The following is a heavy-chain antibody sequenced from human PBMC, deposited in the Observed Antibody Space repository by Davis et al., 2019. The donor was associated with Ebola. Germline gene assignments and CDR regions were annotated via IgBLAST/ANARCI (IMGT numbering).Heavy chain of an antibody. CDR3: AITIFGVVH. Sequence: GESLKISCAASGFTFDDYGMNWVRQAPGKGLEWVAFIRYDGSNKYYADSVKGRFTISRDNSKNTLYLQMNSLRAEDTAVYYCAITIFGVVHWGQGTMVTVSS. D-gene: IGHD3-3*01. J-gene: IGHJ3*01. CDR1: GFTFDDYG. CDR2: IRYDGSNK. V-gene: IGHV3-30*02.